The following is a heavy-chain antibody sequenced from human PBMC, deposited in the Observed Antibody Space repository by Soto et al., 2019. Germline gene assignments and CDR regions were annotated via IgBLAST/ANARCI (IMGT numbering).Heavy chain of an antibody. J-gene: IGHJ4*02. D-gene: IGHD3-10*01. CDR1: GGTFSSYA. Sequence: GASVKVSCKASGGTFSSYAISWLRQAPGQGLEWMGGIIPIFGTANYAQKFQGRVTITADESTSTAYMELSSLRSEDTAVYYCARSGGSGSHEFDYWGQGTLVTVS. CDR3: ARSGGSGSHEFDY. V-gene: IGHV1-69*13. CDR2: IIPIFGTA.